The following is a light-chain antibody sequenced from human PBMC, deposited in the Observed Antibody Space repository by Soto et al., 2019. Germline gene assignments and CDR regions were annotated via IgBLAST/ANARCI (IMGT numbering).Light chain of an antibody. CDR3: QQSYSTPIT. CDR2: AAS. Sequence: DIQMTQSPSSLSASVGDRVTITCLASQSISSYLNCYQQKPGKAPKLLIYAASSLQSGVPSRFSGSGSGTDFTLTISSLQPEDFATYYCQQSYSTPITFGQGTDWRL. V-gene: IGKV1-39*01. CDR1: QSISSY. J-gene: IGKJ5*01.